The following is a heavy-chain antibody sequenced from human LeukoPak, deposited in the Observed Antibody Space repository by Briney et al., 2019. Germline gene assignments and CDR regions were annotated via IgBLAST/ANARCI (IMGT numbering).Heavy chain of an antibody. CDR2: ISSDGSST. D-gene: IGHD5-24*01. Sequence: GGSLRLSCAASGFSFSTYWMHWVRQAPGKGLVWVSRISSDGSSTTYADSVQGRFTISRDNAKNSLYLQMNSLRAEDTAIYYCTRVGYIDEGIDYWGQGTLVTVSS. V-gene: IGHV3-74*01. J-gene: IGHJ4*02. CDR3: TRVGYIDEGIDY. CDR1: GFSFSTYW.